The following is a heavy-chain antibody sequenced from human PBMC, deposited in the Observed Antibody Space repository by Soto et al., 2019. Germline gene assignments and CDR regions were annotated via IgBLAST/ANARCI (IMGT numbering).Heavy chain of an antibody. CDR3: ARWKCAAMLRDFDY. D-gene: IGHD2-2*01. CDR2: INAGNGNT. J-gene: IGHJ4*02. V-gene: IGHV1-3*01. Sequence: QVQLVQSGAEVKKPGASVKVSCKASGYTFTSYAMHWVRQAPGQRLEWMGWINAGNGNTKYSQKFQGRVTITRDTSASAAYMELSSLRSEDTAVYYCARWKCAAMLRDFDYWGQGTLVTVSS. CDR1: GYTFTSYA.